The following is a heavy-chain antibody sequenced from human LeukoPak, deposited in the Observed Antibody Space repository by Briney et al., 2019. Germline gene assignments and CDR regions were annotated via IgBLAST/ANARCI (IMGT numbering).Heavy chain of an antibody. CDR2: ISGSGGST. Sequence: PGGSLRLSCAASGFTFSSYAMSWVRQAPGKGLEWVSAISGSGGSTYYADSVKGRFTISRDNSKNTLYLQMNNLRAEDTAVYYCAKAEYYDFWSGSYYFDYWGQGTLVTVSS. CDR3: AKAEYYDFWSGSYYFDY. V-gene: IGHV3-23*01. J-gene: IGHJ4*02. D-gene: IGHD3-3*01. CDR1: GFTFSSYA.